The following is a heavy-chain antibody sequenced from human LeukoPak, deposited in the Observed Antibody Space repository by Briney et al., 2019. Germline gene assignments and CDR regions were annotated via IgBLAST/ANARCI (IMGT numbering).Heavy chain of an antibody. CDR3: ASVAQGFDY. J-gene: IGHJ4*02. CDR2: IYYSGGT. D-gene: IGHD5-12*01. CDR1: GGSISSYY. Sequence: SETLSLTCTVSGGSISSYYWSWIRQPPGKGLEWIGYIYYSGGTNYNPSLKSRVTISVDTSKNQFSLKLSSVTAADTAVYYCASVAQGFDYWGQGTLVTVSS. V-gene: IGHV4-59*01.